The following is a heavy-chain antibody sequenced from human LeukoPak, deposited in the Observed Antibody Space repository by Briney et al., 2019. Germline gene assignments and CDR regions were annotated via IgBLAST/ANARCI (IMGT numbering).Heavy chain of an antibody. CDR3: ASSTLSGIGVFDI. J-gene: IGHJ3*02. D-gene: IGHD2/OR15-2a*01. CDR1: RFTFPSYS. CDR2: ITSSSSYI. V-gene: IGHV3-21*01. Sequence: GGSLRLSCAASRFTFPSYSMNWVRQAPGKGLEWVSSITSSSSYISYADSVKSRFTISRDNAKKSLHLQMNSLRAEDTAVYYCASSTLSGIGVFDIWGQGTMVTVSS.